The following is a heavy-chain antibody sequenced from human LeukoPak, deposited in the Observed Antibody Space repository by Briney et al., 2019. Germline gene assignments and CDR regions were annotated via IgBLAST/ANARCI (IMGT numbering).Heavy chain of an antibody. J-gene: IGHJ4*02. CDR2: IYYTGNT. Sequence: PSETLSLTCTVSGGSISNSFWSWIRQPPGKGLEWIAYIYYTGNTKYNPSLKSRVTISVDTSKNQFSLRLSSVTAEDTAVYYCARDSGSSPTFDYWGQGTLVTVSS. CDR1: GGSISNSF. CDR3: ARDSGSSPTFDY. V-gene: IGHV4-59*01. D-gene: IGHD1-26*01.